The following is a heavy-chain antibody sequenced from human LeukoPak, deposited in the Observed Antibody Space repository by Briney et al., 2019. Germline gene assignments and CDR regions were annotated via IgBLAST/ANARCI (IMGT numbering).Heavy chain of an antibody. Sequence: SETLSLTCTVSGGSISSYYWSWIRQPAGKGLEWIGRIYTSGSTNYNPSLKSRVTMSVDTSKNQFSLKLSSVTAADTAVYYCARDSSSGYYHYFDYWGQGTLVTVSS. CDR2: IYTSGST. V-gene: IGHV4-4*07. J-gene: IGHJ4*02. CDR1: GGSISSYY. D-gene: IGHD3-22*01. CDR3: ARDSSSGYYHYFDY.